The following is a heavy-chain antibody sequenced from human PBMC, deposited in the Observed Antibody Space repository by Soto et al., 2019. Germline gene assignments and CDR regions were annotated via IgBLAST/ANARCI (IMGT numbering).Heavy chain of an antibody. CDR1: GGSISSYY. CDR3: AGGGASPDY. CDR2: IYYSGST. V-gene: IGHV4-59*08. J-gene: IGHJ4*02. Sequence: QVQLQESGPGLVKPSETLSLTCTVSGGSISSYYWSWIRQPPGKGLEWIGYIYYSGSTNYNPPLKSPVCLAVHTSKNQFPLKLSAVTAADTALCYCAGGGASPDYWGQGTLVTVSS. D-gene: IGHD3-16*01.